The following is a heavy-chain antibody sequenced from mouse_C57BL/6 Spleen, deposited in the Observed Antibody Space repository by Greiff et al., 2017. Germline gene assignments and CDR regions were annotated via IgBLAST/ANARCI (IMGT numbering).Heavy chain of an antibody. CDR1: GYTFTSYT. CDR2: INPSSGYT. D-gene: IGHD2-1*01. J-gene: IGHJ2*01. V-gene: IGHV1-4*01. CDR3: ARGDYGNY. Sequence: QVQLKESGAELARPGASVKMSCKASGYTFTSYTMHWVKQRPGQGLEWIGYINPSSGYTKYNQKFKDKATLTADKSSSTAYMQLSSLTSEASAVYYCARGDYGNYWSQGTTLTVSS.